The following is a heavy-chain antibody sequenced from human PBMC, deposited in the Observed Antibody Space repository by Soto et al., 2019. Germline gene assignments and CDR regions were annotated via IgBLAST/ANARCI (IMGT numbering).Heavy chain of an antibody. CDR1: GFTFSNYA. CDR2: ISTGDSPI. D-gene: IGHD6-19*01. CDR3: AREIAVAGLDAFDI. V-gene: IGHV3-48*01. J-gene: IGHJ3*02. Sequence: GGSLRLSCAASGFTFSNYAMNWVRQAPGKGLEWVSYISTGDSPIYYADSVKGRFTISRDNAKNSLYLQMISLRAEETAVYYCAREIAVAGLDAFDIWGQGTMVTVSS.